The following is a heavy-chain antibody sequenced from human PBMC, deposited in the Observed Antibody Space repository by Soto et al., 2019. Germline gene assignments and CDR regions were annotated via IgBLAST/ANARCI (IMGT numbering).Heavy chain of an antibody. Sequence: QVQLVQSGAEVKKPGSSVKVSCKASGGTFSSYAISWVRQAPGQGLEWMGGIIPISGTANYAQKFQGRVTNTADESTSTAYMELSSLRSEDTAVYYCARSQGSSTSLEIYYYYYYGMDVWGQGTMVTVSS. CDR1: GGTFSSYA. CDR3: ARSQGSSTSLEIYYYYYYGMDV. D-gene: IGHD2-2*01. V-gene: IGHV1-69*01. CDR2: IIPISGTA. J-gene: IGHJ6*02.